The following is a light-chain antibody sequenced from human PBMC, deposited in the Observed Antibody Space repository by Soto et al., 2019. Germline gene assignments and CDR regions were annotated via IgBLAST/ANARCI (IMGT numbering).Light chain of an antibody. J-gene: IGKJ3*01. CDR3: QQRSNWPLLFT. V-gene: IGKV3-11*01. CDR1: QSVSRS. CDR2: DAS. Sequence: EIVLTQSPATLSLSPGERATLSCRASQSVSRSLAWYQQKPGQTPRLLIYDASNRATGIPARFSGSGSGTDFTLTISSLEPEDFAVYYCQQRSNWPLLFTFGPGTKVHIK.